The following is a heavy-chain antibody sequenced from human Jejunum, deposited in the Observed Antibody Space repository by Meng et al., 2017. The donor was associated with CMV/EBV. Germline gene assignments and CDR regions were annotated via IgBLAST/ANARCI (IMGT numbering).Heavy chain of an antibody. J-gene: IGHJ4*02. V-gene: IGHV1-46*01. Sequence: QEEQVQVGAEVKQPGASAKISCKASGYNFTNYYMHWVRQAPGQGLEWMGIINTSVGYTSHAQKFQGRVTMTRDTSTSTVHMEVSSLRSADTAVYYCARASRVLGGFDYWGQGTLVTVSS. D-gene: IGHD3-16*01. CDR3: ARASRVLGGFDY. CDR1: GYNFTNYY. CDR2: INTSVGYT.